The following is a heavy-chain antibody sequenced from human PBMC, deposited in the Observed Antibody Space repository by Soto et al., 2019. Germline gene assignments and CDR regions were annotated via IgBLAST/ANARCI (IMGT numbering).Heavy chain of an antibody. D-gene: IGHD2-8*01. V-gene: IGHV5-10-1*01. CDR2: IDPSDSYT. Sequence: XESLMPSWKGCGYSFPSYWISWVRQMPGKGLEWMGRIDPSDSYTNYSPSFHGHVTISADKSISTAYLQWSSLKASDTDMYDCARHSGRYCTNGVCPSWFDHWGQGTLVTVSS. CDR3: ARHSGRYCTNGVCPSWFDH. CDR1: GYSFPSYW. J-gene: IGHJ5*02.